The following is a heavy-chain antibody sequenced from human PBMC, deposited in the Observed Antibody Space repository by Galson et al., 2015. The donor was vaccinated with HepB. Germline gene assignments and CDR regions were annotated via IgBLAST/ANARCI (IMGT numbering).Heavy chain of an antibody. J-gene: IGHJ4*02. Sequence: SLRLSCAGSGFAFSGYSMNWVRQVPGKGLEWLSYISSSSSTIYYSDSVKGRFTVSRDNARNSLYLQMNSLGDDDTAVYYCVREEEYTSSWYFDYWGQGTLVTVTS. CDR1: GFAFSGYS. CDR3: VREEEYTSSWYFDY. CDR2: ISSSSSTI. D-gene: IGHD6-13*01. V-gene: IGHV3-48*02.